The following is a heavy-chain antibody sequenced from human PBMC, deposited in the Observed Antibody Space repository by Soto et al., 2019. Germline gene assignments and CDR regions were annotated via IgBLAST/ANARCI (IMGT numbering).Heavy chain of an antibody. CDR3: ARVPSP. Sequence: SETLSLTWAVSAGSISRGGYSWSWIRQPPGKGLEWIGYIYHSGSTYYNPSLKSRVTISVDRSKNQFSLKLSSVTAADTAVYYCARVPSPWGQGTLVTVSS. V-gene: IGHV4-30-2*01. CDR2: IYHSGST. CDR1: AGSISRGGYS. J-gene: IGHJ5*02.